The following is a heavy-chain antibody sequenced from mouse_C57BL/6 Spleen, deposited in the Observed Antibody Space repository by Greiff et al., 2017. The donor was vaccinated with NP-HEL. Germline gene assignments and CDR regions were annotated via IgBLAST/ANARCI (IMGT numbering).Heavy chain of an antibody. CDR3: ARNYYGSSYWYFDV. CDR1: GYTFTSYW. CDR2: IDPSDSYT. J-gene: IGHJ1*03. V-gene: IGHV1-59*01. D-gene: IGHD1-1*01. Sequence: QVQLQQPGAELVRPGTSVKLSCKASGYTFTSYWMHWVKQRPGQGLEWIGVIDPSDSYTNYNGKFKGKATLTADKSSSTAYMQLSSLTSEDSAVYFCARNYYGSSYWYFDVWGTGTTVTVSS.